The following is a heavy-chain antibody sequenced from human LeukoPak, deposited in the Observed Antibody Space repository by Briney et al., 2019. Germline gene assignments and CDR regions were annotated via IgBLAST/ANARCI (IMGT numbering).Heavy chain of an antibody. CDR2: TYNSGST. V-gene: IGHV4-59*01. D-gene: IGHD3-3*01. J-gene: IGHJ3*02. CDR3: AGGIFGVVINAFHI. Sequence: PSETLSLTCTVSGCSISSYHRSWIRQPPGKGLEWIGDTYNSGSTNHNPSLQSRVTISVDTSKNQSSLKLSSVTAADTAVYYCAGGIFGVVINAFHIWGQGTMVTVSS. CDR1: GCSISSYH.